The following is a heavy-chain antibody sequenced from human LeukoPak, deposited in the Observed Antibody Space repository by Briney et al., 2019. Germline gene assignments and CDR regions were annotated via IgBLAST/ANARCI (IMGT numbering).Heavy chain of an antibody. Sequence: GGSLRLSSAASGFTFSNAWMSWVRQAPGKGLEWVGRIKSKTDGGTTDYAAPVKGRFTISRDDSKNTLYLQMNSLKTEDTAVYYCTTEGIVVVPAAPWQQDNWFDPWGQGTLVTVSS. J-gene: IGHJ5*02. V-gene: IGHV3-15*01. CDR1: GFTFSNAW. CDR3: TTEGIVVVPAAPWQQDNWFDP. D-gene: IGHD2-2*01. CDR2: IKSKTDGGTT.